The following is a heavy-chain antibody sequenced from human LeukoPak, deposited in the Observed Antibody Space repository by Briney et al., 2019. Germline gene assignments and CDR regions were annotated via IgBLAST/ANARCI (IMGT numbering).Heavy chain of an antibody. CDR1: GCTFSIYA. J-gene: IGHJ4*02. Sequence: TWGSLRLSCAASGCTFSIYAMIWVRQAPGKGLELVSAGSVSDGSTHYADSVKGRFTISRDNSKNTLYLQMNSLRAEDTAIYYFAKSPYGSGSYGIAGYYWGQGTLVTVSS. D-gene: IGHD3-10*01. CDR2: GSVSDGST. V-gene: IGHV3-23*01. CDR3: AKSPYGSGSYGIAGYY.